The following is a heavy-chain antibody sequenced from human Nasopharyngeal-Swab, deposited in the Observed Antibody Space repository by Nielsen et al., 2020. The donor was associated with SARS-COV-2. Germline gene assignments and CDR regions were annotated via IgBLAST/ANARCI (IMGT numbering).Heavy chain of an antibody. CDR1: GGSISSYY. D-gene: IGHD1-1*01. CDR2: IYSSGST. V-gene: IGHV4-59*01. J-gene: IGHJ3*02. CDR3: AREFGTRDAFDI. Sequence: ESLRLSCTVSGGSISSYYWTWIRQPPGKGLEWIGYIYSSGSTNYNPSLKSRVTISVDTSKNQFSLKLSSVTAADTAVYYCAREFGTRDAFDIWGQGTMVTVSS.